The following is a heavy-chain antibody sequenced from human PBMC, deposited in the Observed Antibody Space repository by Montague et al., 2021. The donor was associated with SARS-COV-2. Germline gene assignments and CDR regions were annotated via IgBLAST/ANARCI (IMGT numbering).Heavy chain of an antibody. CDR1: GYSIITGYY. V-gene: IGHV4-38-2*01. Sequence: SETLPLTCSVSGYSIITGYYWAWVRQPPGKGLEWIGNIYHSGSTYYNPSLKSRVTISVDTSKNQFSLKLNSLTAADTAVYFCARLPLGSYDSGADFDIWGQGALVTVSS. CDR3: ARLPLGSYDSGADFDI. CDR2: IYHSGST. D-gene: IGHD3-22*01. J-gene: IGHJ4*01.